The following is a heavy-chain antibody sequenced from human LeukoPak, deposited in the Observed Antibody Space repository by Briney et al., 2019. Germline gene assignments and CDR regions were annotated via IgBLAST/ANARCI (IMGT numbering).Heavy chain of an antibody. CDR2: INPNSGGT. Sequence: ASVKVSCKASGYTFTGFYMHWVRPAPGQGLEWMGWINPNSGGTNYAQKFQGRVTMTRDTSISTAYMELSRLRSDDTAVYYCARSADSSGYSDFDYWGQGTLVTVSS. D-gene: IGHD3-22*01. J-gene: IGHJ4*02. CDR3: ARSADSSGYSDFDY. CDR1: GYTFTGFY. V-gene: IGHV1-2*02.